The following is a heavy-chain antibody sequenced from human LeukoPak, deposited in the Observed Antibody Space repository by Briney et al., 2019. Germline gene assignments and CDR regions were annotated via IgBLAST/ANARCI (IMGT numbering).Heavy chain of an antibody. J-gene: IGHJ5*02. V-gene: IGHV1-18*01. Sequence: ASVKVSCKASGYTFTSYGISWVRQAPGQGLEWMGWISAYNGNTNYAQKLQGRVTMTTDTSTSTAYMELRSLRSDDTSVYYCARNPYYVISGFYHGWFDPWGKGTLVTVSS. CDR2: ISAYNGNT. CDR3: ARNPYYVISGFYHGWFDP. CDR1: GYTFTSYG. D-gene: IGHD3-22*01.